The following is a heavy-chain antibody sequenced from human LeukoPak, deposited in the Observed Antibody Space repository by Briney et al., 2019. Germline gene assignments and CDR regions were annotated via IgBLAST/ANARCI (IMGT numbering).Heavy chain of an antibody. CDR2: ISGGGGSA. CDR1: GFTFSSCA. J-gene: IGHJ4*02. D-gene: IGHD3-22*01. CDR3: AKDRGEYDTSGYYYDY. Sequence: PGGSLRLSCAASGFTFSSCAMSWVRQAPGKGLEWVSSISGGGGSAYYADSVKGRFTISRDNSKNTLYLQVNSLRAEDTAVYYCAKDRGEYDTSGYYYDYWGQGTLVTVSS. V-gene: IGHV3-23*01.